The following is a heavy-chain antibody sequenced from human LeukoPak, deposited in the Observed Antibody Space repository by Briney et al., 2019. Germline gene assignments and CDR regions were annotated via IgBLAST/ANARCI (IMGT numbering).Heavy chain of an antibody. CDR3: ARDHYDILTGYGINAFDI. V-gene: IGHV3-21*01. J-gene: IGHJ3*02. Sequence: GGSLRLSCAASGFTFSSYIMNWVRQAPGKGLEWVSSISSSSSYIYYADSVKGRFTISRDNAKNSLYLQMNSLRAEDTAVYYCARDHYDILTGYGINAFDIWGQGTMVTVSS. D-gene: IGHD3-9*01. CDR2: ISSSSSYI. CDR1: GFTFSSYI.